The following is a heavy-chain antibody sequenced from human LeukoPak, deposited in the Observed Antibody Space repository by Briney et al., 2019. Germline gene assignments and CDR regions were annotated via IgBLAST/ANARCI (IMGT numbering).Heavy chain of an antibody. Sequence: SETLSLTCTVSGGSISNYYWSWIRQPAGKGLEWIGRIYTSGSTNYNPSLKSRVTMSIDTSKNQFSLKLSSVTAAATAVYYCARNYYDSSGYKYAFDYWGQGTLVTVSS. J-gene: IGHJ4*02. D-gene: IGHD3-22*01. V-gene: IGHV4-4*07. CDR3: ARNYYDSSGYKYAFDY. CDR1: GGSISNYY. CDR2: IYTSGST.